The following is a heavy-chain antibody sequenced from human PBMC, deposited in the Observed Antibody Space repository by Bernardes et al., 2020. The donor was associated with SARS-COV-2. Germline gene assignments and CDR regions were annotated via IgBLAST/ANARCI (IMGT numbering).Heavy chain of an antibody. Sequence: ASVKVSCKASGYTFTGYYMHWVRQAPGQGLEWMGWINPNSGGTNYAQKFQGRVTMTRDTSISTAYMELSRLRSDDTAVYYCARGGQWLAYDYYGMDVWGQGTTVTVSS. V-gene: IGHV1-2*02. J-gene: IGHJ6*02. CDR1: GYTFTGYY. CDR2: INPNSGGT. CDR3: ARGGQWLAYDYYGMDV. D-gene: IGHD6-19*01.